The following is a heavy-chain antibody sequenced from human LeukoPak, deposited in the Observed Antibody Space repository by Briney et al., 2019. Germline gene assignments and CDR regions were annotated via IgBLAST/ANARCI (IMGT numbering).Heavy chain of an antibody. CDR1: GYTFTTYG. D-gene: IGHD3-9*01. J-gene: IGHJ6*02. CDR3: TVKGYDILARSLAAYFSYGLDV. Sequence: ASVKVSCKASGYTFTTYGFSWVRQAPGQGHEWMGWINTHNGERNYAQKLQGRGTMTKDTSTSTVYMELRRLRSDDTAVYFCTVKGYDILARSLAAYFSYGLDVWGQGTTVTVSS. V-gene: IGHV1-18*01. CDR2: INTHNGER.